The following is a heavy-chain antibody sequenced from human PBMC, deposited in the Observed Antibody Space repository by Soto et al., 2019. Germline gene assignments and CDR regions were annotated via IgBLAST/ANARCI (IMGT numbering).Heavy chain of an antibody. CDR2: MSGSGSSI. CDR3: ARDNWNGAYYGLDV. V-gene: IGHV3-23*01. D-gene: IGHD1-20*01. CDR1: HFAFNIDA. J-gene: IGHJ6*02. Sequence: EAQLLESGGGLVQPGESLTLSCVAPHFAFNIDAMTWVRQAPGKGLEWVSGMSGSGSSIYYADSVKGRFTITRDKSKKTLYLQMNSLRAEDTAVYWCARDNWNGAYYGLDVWGQGTTVTVS.